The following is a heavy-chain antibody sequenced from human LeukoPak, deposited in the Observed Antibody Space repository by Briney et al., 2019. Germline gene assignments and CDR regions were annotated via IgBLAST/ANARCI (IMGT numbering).Heavy chain of an antibody. CDR2: IIPIFGTA. D-gene: IGHD3-22*01. CDR1: GGTFSSYA. CDR3: ARGGGTEWLLVPFEY. J-gene: IGHJ4*02. V-gene: IGHV1-69*06. Sequence: SVKVSCKASGGTFSSYAISWVRQAPGQGLEWMGGIIPIFGTANYAQKFQGRVTMTGDTSTSTAYMDLSSLRSDDTAVYYCARGGGTEWLLVPFEYWGQGTLVTVSS.